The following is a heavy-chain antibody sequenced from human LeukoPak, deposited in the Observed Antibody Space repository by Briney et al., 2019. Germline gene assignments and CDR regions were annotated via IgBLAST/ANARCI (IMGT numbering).Heavy chain of an antibody. J-gene: IGHJ3*02. V-gene: IGHV4-59*01. CDR2: IYYSGRT. Sequence: SETLSLTCTVSGGSISDYYWNWMRQPPGKGLEWLGHIYYSGRTNYNPSLKSRVSISVDTSKNQFSLKLSSVTAADTAVYYCARDFRGSVDAFDIWGQGTMVAVSS. CDR3: ARDFRGSVDAFDI. CDR1: GGSISDYY.